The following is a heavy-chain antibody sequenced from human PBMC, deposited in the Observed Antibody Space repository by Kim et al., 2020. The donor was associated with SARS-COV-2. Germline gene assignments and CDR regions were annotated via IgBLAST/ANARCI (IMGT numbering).Heavy chain of an antibody. D-gene: IGHD3-22*01. J-gene: IGHJ4*02. Sequence: DSVKGPFTISRDNSKNTLYLQMNSLRAEDTAVYYCANFAAYDGSSGYKFDWGQGTLVTVSS. CDR3: ANFAAYDGSSGYKFD. V-gene: IGHV3-23*01.